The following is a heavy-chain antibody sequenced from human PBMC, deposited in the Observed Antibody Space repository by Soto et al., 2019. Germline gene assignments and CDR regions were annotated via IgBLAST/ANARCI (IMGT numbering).Heavy chain of an antibody. V-gene: IGHV3-15*01. CDR1: GFTFSNAW. J-gene: IGHJ3*02. D-gene: IGHD3-22*01. CDR3: TTDILTYYYDSSGYHDDAFDI. CDR2: IKSKTDGGTT. Sequence: EVQLVESGGGLVKPGGSLRLSCAASGFTFSNAWMSWVRQAPGKGLEWVGRIKSKTDGGTTDYAAPVKGRFTISRDDSKNTLYLQMNSLKTEDTAVYYCTTDILTYYYDSSGYHDDAFDIWGQGTMVTVSS.